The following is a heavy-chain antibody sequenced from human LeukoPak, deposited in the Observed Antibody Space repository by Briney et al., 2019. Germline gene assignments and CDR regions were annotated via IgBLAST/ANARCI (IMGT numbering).Heavy chain of an antibody. J-gene: IGHJ4*02. V-gene: IGHV4-34*01. CDR3: ARVSSGWYPVDY. Sequence: SETLSLTCDVYGGSLSGYYWSWVRQYPGKGLEWIGEINHSGSTKYNPSLKSRVTISVDTSKNQFSLKLSSVTAADTAVYYCARVSSGWYPVDYWGQGTLVTVSS. CDR2: INHSGST. CDR1: GGSLSGYY. D-gene: IGHD6-19*01.